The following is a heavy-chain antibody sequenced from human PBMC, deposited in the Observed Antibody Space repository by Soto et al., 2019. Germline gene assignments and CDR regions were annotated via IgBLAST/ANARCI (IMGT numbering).Heavy chain of an antibody. CDR2: VIPIFGTA. D-gene: IGHD3-10*01. CDR3: AREKSTTSITMVRGVMDV. J-gene: IGHJ6*02. V-gene: IGHV1-69*06. Sequence: QVQLVQSGAEVKKPGSSVKVSCKASGGTFSSSAISWVRQAPGQGLEWMGGVIPIFGTANYAQKFQGRVTITADKSTSTAYMELSSLRSEDTAVYYWAREKSTTSITMVRGVMDVWGQGTTVTVSS. CDR1: GGTFSSSA.